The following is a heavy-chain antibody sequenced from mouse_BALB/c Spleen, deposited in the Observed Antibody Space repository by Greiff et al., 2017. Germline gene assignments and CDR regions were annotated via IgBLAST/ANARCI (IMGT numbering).Heavy chain of an antibody. CDR3: ARPNWDVTYFDY. Sequence: EVQLQQSGAELVKPGASVKLSCTASGFNITDTYMHWVKQRPEQGLEWIGRIDPANGNTKYDQKFQGKATITADTSSNTAYLQLSSLTSEDTAVYYCARPNWDVTYFDYWGQGTTLTVSS. D-gene: IGHD4-1*02. CDR1: GFNITDTY. J-gene: IGHJ2*01. V-gene: IGHV14-3*02. CDR2: IDPANGNT.